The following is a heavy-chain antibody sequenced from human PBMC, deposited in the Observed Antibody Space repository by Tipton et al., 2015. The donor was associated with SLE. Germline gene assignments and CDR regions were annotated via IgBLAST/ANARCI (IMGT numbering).Heavy chain of an antibody. CDR3: ARTVVDMVTRSYFDY. D-gene: IGHD5-18*01. J-gene: IGHJ4*02. Sequence: QLVQSGAEVKKPGASVKASCKASGYTFTSYYMHWVRQAPGQGLEWMGIINPSGGSTSYAQKFQGRVTMTRDTSTSTVYMELSSLRSEDTAVYYCARTVVDMVTRSYFDYWGQGTLVTVSS. V-gene: IGHV1-46*01. CDR1: GYTFTSYY. CDR2: INPSGGST.